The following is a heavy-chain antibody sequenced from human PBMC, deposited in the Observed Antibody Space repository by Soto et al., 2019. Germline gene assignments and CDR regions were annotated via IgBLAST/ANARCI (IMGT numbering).Heavy chain of an antibody. Sequence: QVQMVQSAAEVKKPGSSVQVSCKTSGGTFNSYTINWVRQAPGQGLEWMGGIIPFFGTTTYSQKFNGRVTINTDEYTATAYMELSSFRSEDTAVYYCANPAVVADPQFGYYYYGLDVWGQGTMVIVSS. CDR2: IIPFFGTT. CDR3: ANPAVVADPQFGYYYYGLDV. J-gene: IGHJ6*02. CDR1: GGTFNSYT. V-gene: IGHV1-69*01. D-gene: IGHD2-2*01.